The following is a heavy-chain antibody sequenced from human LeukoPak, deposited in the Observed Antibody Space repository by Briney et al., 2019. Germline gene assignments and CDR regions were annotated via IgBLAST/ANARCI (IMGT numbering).Heavy chain of an antibody. V-gene: IGHV1-69*05. Sequence: SVKVSCKASGGTFSSYAISWVRQAPGQGLEWMGGIIPIFGTANYAQKFQGRVTIATDESTSTAYMELSSLRSEDTAVYYCARDRLDFWSGYQNRFDPWGQGTLVTVSS. D-gene: IGHD3-3*01. CDR2: IIPIFGTA. CDR3: ARDRLDFWSGYQNRFDP. CDR1: GGTFSSYA. J-gene: IGHJ5*02.